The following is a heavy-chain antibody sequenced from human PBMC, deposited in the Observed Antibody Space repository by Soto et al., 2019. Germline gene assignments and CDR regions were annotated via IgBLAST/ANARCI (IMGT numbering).Heavy chain of an antibody. CDR3: ARHGYSSSWYLGWFDP. J-gene: IGHJ5*02. D-gene: IGHD6-13*01. V-gene: IGHV5-51*01. CDR2: IYPGDSDT. CDR1: GYSFTSYW. Sequence: PGESLKISCKGSGYSFTSYWIGWVRQMPGKGLEWMGIIYPGDSDTRYSPSFQGQVTISADKSISTAYLQWSSLKASDTAMYYCARHGYSSSWYLGWFDPWGQGTLVTSPQ.